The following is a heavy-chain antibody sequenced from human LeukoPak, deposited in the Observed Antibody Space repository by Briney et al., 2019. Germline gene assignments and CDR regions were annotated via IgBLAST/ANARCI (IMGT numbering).Heavy chain of an antibody. CDR1: GYTLTELS. CDR2: FDPEDGET. D-gene: IGHD2-2*01. CDR3: AGTYCSSTSCPISDYYYYYMDV. J-gene: IGHJ6*03. V-gene: IGHV1-24*01. Sequence: ASVKASCKVSGYTLTELSMHWVRQAPGKGLEWMGGFDPEDGETIYAQKFQGRVTMTEDTSTDTAYMELSSLRSEDTAVYYCAGTYCSSTSCPISDYYYYYMDVWGKGTTVTVSS.